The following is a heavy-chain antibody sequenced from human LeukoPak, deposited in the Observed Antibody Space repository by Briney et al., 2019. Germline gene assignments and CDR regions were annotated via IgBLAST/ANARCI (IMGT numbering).Heavy chain of an antibody. Sequence: SETLSLTCTVSGGSISSYHWSWIRQPAGKGLEWIGRIYTSGSTNYNPSLKSRVTMSVDTSKNHFSLNLSSVTAADTAIYFCAGPDRVVGATQWFDYWGQGTLVTVSS. J-gene: IGHJ4*02. CDR3: AGPDRVVGATQWFDY. V-gene: IGHV4-4*07. D-gene: IGHD1-26*01. CDR2: IYTSGST. CDR1: GGSISSYH.